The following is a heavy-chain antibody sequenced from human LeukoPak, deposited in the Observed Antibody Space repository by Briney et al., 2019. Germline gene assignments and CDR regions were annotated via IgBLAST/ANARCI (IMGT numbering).Heavy chain of an antibody. CDR2: ISYDGSNK. V-gene: IGHV3-30*04. Sequence: GGSLRLSCAASGFTFSSYAMHWVRQAPGKGLEWVAVISYDGSNKYYADSVKGRFTISRDNSKNTLYLQMNSLRAEDTALYYCAKDLPNYDSSGTYGMDVWGQGTTVTVSS. D-gene: IGHD3-22*01. CDR1: GFTFSSYA. CDR3: AKDLPNYDSSGTYGMDV. J-gene: IGHJ6*02.